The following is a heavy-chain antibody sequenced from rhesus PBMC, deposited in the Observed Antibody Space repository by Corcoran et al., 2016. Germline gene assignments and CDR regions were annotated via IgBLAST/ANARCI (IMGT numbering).Heavy chain of an antibody. CDR3: ANFPLAAARNLLDY. Sequence: QVQLQESGPGLVKPSETLSLTCAVSGGSISSSNWWSWISQPPGKGLEWIGYISGSSGSTYYNPSLKSRVTISKDTSKNQFSLKLSSVTAADTAVYYCANFPLAAARNLLDYWGQGVLVTVSS. V-gene: IGHV4-65*02. J-gene: IGHJ4*01. D-gene: IGHD6-25*01. CDR2: ISGSSGST. CDR1: GGSISSSNW.